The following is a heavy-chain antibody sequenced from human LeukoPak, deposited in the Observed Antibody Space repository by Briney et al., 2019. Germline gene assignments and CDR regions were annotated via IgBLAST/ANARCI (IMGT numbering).Heavy chain of an antibody. Sequence: ASVKVSCKASGYIFTSYDINWVRQATGQGLEWMGWMNPNSGNTGYAQKSQGRVTMTRNTSISTAYMELRSLRSEDTAVYYCARGGNRVSYYESSGYVDYWGQGTLVTVSS. D-gene: IGHD3-22*01. CDR1: GYIFTSYD. J-gene: IGHJ4*02. V-gene: IGHV1-8*01. CDR2: MNPNSGNT. CDR3: ARGGNRVSYYESSGYVDY.